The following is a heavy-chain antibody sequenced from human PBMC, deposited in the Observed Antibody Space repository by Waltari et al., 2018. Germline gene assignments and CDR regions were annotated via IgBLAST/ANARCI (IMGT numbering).Heavy chain of an antibody. V-gene: IGHV4-4*02. CDR1: GGSISSSNW. CDR3: ARDQLHTAMVI. J-gene: IGHJ4*02. D-gene: IGHD5-18*01. Sequence: QVQLQESGPGLVKPSGTLSLTCAVSGGSISSSNWWSWVRQPPGKGLEWIGYIYYSGSTNYNPSLKSRVTISVDTSKNQFSLKLSSVTAADTAVYYCARDQLHTAMVIWGQGTLVTVSS. CDR2: IYYSGST.